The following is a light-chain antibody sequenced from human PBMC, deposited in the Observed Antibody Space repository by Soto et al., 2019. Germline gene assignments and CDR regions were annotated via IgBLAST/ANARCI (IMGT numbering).Light chain of an antibody. V-gene: IGLV1-44*01. CDR1: SSNIGSKT. Sequence: QAVLTQPSSASETPGQRVTISCSGSSSNIGSKTVNWYQHLPGTAPKLLIYFDDQRPSGVPDRFSASKSGTSASLAISGLQSEDEADYYCAAWDDSLNAYVFGSGTKLTV. CDR2: FDD. CDR3: AAWDDSLNAYV. J-gene: IGLJ1*01.